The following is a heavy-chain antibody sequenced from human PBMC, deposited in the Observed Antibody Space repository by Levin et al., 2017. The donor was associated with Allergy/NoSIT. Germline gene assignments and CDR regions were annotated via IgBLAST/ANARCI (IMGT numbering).Heavy chain of an antibody. J-gene: IGHJ6*02. V-gene: IGHV1-69*01. CDR3: ARWPRIAARPWPISVIEEDYYYYGMDV. D-gene: IGHD6-6*01. CDR1: GGTFSSYA. Sequence: KISCKASGGTFSSYAISWVRQAPGQGLEWMGGIIPIFGTANYAQKFQGRVTITADESTSTAYMELSSRRSEDTAVYYCARWPRIAARPWPISVIEEDYYYYGMDVWGQGTTVTVSS. CDR2: IIPIFGTA.